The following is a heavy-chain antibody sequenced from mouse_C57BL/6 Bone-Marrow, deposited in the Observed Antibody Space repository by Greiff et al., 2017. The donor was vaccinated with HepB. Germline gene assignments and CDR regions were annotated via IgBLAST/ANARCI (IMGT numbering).Heavy chain of an antibody. V-gene: IGHV5-17*01. CDR1: GFTFSDYG. Sequence: DVMLVESGGGLVKPGGSLKLSCAASGFTFSDYGMHWVRQAPEKGLEWVAYISSGSSTIYYADTVKGRFTISRDNAKNTLFLQMTSLRSEDTAMYYCARAFLRGYAMDYWGQGTSVTVSS. J-gene: IGHJ4*01. CDR2: ISSGSSTI. D-gene: IGHD1-1*01. CDR3: ARAFLRGYAMDY.